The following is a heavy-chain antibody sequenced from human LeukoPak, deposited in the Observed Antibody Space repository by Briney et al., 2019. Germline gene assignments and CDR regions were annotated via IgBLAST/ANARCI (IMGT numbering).Heavy chain of an antibody. V-gene: IGHV3-53*01. J-gene: IGHJ4*02. D-gene: IGHD2-15*01. CDR1: GFTVSRNH. CDR3: VTLPTGDY. CDR2: IYSGGST. Sequence: GGSLRLSCAAFGFTVSRNHMTWVRQAPGKGLEWVSIIYSGGSTYYVDSVRGRFTISRDSSQNTLYLQMNGLRAEDTAVYYCVTLPTGDYWGQGTLVTVSS.